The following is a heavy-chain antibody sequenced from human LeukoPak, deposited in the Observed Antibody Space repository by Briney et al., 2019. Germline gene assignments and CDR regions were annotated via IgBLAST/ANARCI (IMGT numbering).Heavy chain of an antibody. J-gene: IGHJ6*02. D-gene: IGHD3-10*01. CDR2: IYTSGST. V-gene: IGHV4-4*09. CDR1: GGSISSYY. Sequence: PSETLSLTCTVSGGSISSYYWSWIRQPPGKGLEWIGYIYTSGSTNYNPSLKSRVTMSVDTSKNQFSLKLSSVTAADTAVYYCARGAYYYGSGSYLVRYYYGMDVWGQGTTVTVSS. CDR3: ARGAYYYGSGSYLVRYYYGMDV.